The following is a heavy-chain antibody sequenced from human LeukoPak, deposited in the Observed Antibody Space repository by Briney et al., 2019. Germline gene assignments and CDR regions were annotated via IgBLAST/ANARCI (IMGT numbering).Heavy chain of an antibody. J-gene: IGHJ6*03. Sequence: GASVKVSCKASGYTFTSYYMHWVRQAPGQGLEWMGIINPSGGSTSYAQKFQGRVTMTRDTSISTAYMELSRLRSDDTAVYYCARDLGGIAARRGVYYYYMDVWGKGTTVTVSS. D-gene: IGHD6-6*01. CDR2: INPSGGST. CDR1: GYTFTSYY. CDR3: ARDLGGIAARRGVYYYYMDV. V-gene: IGHV1-46*01.